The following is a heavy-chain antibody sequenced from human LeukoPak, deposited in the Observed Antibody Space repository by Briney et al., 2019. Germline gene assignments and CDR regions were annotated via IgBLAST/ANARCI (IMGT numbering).Heavy chain of an antibody. CDR2: IYTSGST. J-gene: IGHJ4*02. V-gene: IGHV4-4*07. CDR3: ARDLYYYDSSGYSPYYFDY. Sequence: KPSETLSLTCTVSGGSISSYYWSWIRQPAGKGLEWIGRIYTSGSTNYNPSLKSRVTMSVDTSKNQFSLKLSSVTAADTAVYYCARDLYYYDSSGYSPYYFDYWGQGTLVTVSS. CDR1: GGSISSYY. D-gene: IGHD3-22*01.